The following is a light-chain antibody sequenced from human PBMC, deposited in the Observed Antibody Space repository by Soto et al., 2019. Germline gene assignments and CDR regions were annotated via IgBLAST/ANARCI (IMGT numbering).Light chain of an antibody. Sequence: QSALTQPASVSGSPGQSITISCTGTSSDVGGYNYVSWYQQHPGKAPKLMIYEVSNRPPGVSNRFSGSKSGNTASLTISGIQAEDEADYYCSSYTSSNTPVVFGGGTQLTVL. CDR1: SSDVGGYNY. V-gene: IGLV2-14*01. CDR3: SSYTSSNTPVV. J-gene: IGLJ2*01. CDR2: EVS.